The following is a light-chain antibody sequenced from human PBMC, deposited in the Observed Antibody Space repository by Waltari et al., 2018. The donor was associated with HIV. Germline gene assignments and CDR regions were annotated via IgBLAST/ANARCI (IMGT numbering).Light chain of an antibody. CDR3: QVWDTSVV. Sequence: SYELRQALSLSVALGQTAKMTCGGRNIGRKSGNWYQQRPGLAPVLVIYGDSHRPAGIPERFSGPTSGNTATLTISGAQGADEGDYYCQVWDTSVVFGGGTKLTV. V-gene: IGLV3-9*01. CDR1: NIGRKS. J-gene: IGLJ3*02. CDR2: GDS.